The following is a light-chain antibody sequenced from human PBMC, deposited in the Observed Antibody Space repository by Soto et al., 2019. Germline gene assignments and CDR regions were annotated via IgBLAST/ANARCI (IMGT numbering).Light chain of an antibody. CDR2: GTS. CDR3: LLYYGGAYV. Sequence: QTVVTQEPSLTGSPGGTVTLTCASSTGAVTSGYYPSWFQQKPGQAPRTLIFGTSNKHSWTPARFSGSLLGGKAALTLSGVQPEDEAEYYCLLYYGGAYVFGTGTKLTVL. V-gene: IGLV7-43*01. J-gene: IGLJ1*01. CDR1: TGAVTSGYY.